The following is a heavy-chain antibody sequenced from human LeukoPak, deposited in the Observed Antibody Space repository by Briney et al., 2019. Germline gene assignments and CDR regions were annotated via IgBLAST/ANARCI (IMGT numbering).Heavy chain of an antibody. CDR1: GGTFSSYA. Sequence: SVKVSCKASGGTFSSYAISWVRQAPGQGLEWMGGIIPTFGTANYAQKFQGRVTITTDESTSTAYMELSSLRSEDTAVYYCAVRPYYYGSGSYPGAYMDAWGKGTTVTVSS. CDR3: AVRPYYYGSGSYPGAYMDA. V-gene: IGHV1-69*05. J-gene: IGHJ6*03. CDR2: IIPTFGTA. D-gene: IGHD3-10*01.